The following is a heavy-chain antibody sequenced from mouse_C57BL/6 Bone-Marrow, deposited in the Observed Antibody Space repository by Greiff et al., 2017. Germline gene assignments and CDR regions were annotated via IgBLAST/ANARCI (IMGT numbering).Heavy chain of an antibody. CDR2: ISDGGSYT. CDR3: AREGYDYLYYYAMDY. J-gene: IGHJ4*01. V-gene: IGHV5-4*01. CDR1: GFTFSSYA. D-gene: IGHD2-4*01. Sequence: EVQLVESGGGLVKPGGSLKLSCAASGFTFSSYAMSWVRQTPEKRLEWVATISDGGSYTYYPDNVKGRFTISRDNAKNNLYLQMSHLKSEDTAMYYCAREGYDYLYYYAMDYWGQGTSVTVSS.